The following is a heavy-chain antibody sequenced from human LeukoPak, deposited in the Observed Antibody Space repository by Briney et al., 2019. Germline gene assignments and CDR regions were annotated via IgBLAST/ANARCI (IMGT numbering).Heavy chain of an antibody. J-gene: IGHJ4*02. CDR2: ISSSSSYI. Sequence: PGGSLRLSCAASGFTFSSYSMNWVRQAPGKGLEWVSSISSSSSYIYYADSVKGRFTISRDNAKNSLYLQMNSLRAEDTAVYYCAKAPTYYYGSGSYSVLDYWGQGTLVTVSS. CDR3: AKAPTYYYGSGSYSVLDY. CDR1: GFTFSSYS. V-gene: IGHV3-21*01. D-gene: IGHD3-10*01.